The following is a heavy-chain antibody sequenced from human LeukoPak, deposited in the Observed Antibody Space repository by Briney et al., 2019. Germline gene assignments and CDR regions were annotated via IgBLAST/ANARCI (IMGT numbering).Heavy chain of an antibody. J-gene: IGHJ6*03. D-gene: IGHD3-3*01. CDR2: IKQDGSEK. Sequence: PGGSLRLSCAASGFTFSSYWMSWVRQAPGKGLGWVANIKQDGSEKYYVDSVKGRFTISRDNAKNSLYLQMNSLRAEDTAVYYCARALYYDFWSGYSPYYYYMDVWGKGTTVTVSS. V-gene: IGHV3-7*01. CDR3: ARALYYDFWSGYSPYYYYMDV. CDR1: GFTFSSYW.